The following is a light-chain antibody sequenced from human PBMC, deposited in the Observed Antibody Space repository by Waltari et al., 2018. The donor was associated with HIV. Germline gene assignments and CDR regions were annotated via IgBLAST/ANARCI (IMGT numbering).Light chain of an antibody. CDR2: KVS. CDR1: QSLVHSDGNTY. V-gene: IGKV2-30*02. J-gene: IGKJ1*01. CDR3: MQGTHWPPWT. Sequence: DVVMTQSPLSLPVTPGQPASISCRSSQSLVHSDGNTYLNWFQQRPGQSPRRLIYKVSNRDSVVPDRFSGSGAGTDFTLKISRVEAEDVGVYYCMQGTHWPPWTFGQGTKVEIK.